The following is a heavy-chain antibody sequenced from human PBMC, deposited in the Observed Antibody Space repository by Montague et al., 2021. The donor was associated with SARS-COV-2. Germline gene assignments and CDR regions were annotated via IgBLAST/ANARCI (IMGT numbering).Heavy chain of an antibody. CDR2: MYYSGST. D-gene: IGHD3-3*01. Sequence: SETLSLTCTVSGGSISNYYWSWIRQSPGKGLEWIAYMYYSGSTEYNPSLKSRATISVDTSKNQFSLTLSSMTAADTAVYYCARARGGTIFGVIGAYYDMDIWGQGTTVTVS. CDR3: ARARGGTIFGVIGAYYDMDI. J-gene: IGHJ6*02. CDR1: GGSISNYY. V-gene: IGHV4-59*01.